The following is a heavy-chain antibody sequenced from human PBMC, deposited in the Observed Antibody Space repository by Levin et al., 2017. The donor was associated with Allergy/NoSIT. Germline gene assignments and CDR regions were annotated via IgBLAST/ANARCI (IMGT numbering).Heavy chain of an antibody. D-gene: IGHD6-19*01. CDR1: GFTFSNYD. J-gene: IGHJ4*02. CDR2: FTSRGSST. V-gene: IGHV3-23*01. Sequence: GESLKISCAASGFTFSNYDMSWVRQAPGKGLDWVSTFTSRGSSTYYADSVKGRFTMSRDNSKNTLYLLMNSLGADDTAVYYCARDLGVHSSGWYADLDYWGQGTLVSVSS. CDR3: ARDLGVHSSGWYADLDY.